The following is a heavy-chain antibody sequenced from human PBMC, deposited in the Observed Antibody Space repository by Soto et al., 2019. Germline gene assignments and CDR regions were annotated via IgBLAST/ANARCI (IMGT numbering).Heavy chain of an antibody. CDR1: GGSVSSGSYY. D-gene: IGHD6-19*01. CDR2: IYYSGST. J-gene: IGHJ6*02. Sequence: QVQLQESGPGLVKPSETLSLTCTVSGGSVSSGSYYWSWIRQPPGKGLEWIGYIYYSGSTNYNPSLKSRVTISVDTSKNQFSLKLSSVTAADTAVYYCARVPGQWLVGGMDFWGQGTTVTVSS. V-gene: IGHV4-61*01. CDR3: ARVPGQWLVGGMDF.